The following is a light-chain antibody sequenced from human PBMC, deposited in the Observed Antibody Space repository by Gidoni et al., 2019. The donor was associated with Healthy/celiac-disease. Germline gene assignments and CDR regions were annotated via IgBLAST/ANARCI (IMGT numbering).Light chain of an antibody. J-gene: IGKJ3*01. Sequence: EIVLTQSPGTLSLSPGESATLSCRASQSVSSSYLAWYQQKPGQAPRLLIYGASSRATGIPARFSGSGSGTDFTLTISRLEPEDFAVYYCQQYGSSLFTFGPGTKVEIK. CDR1: QSVSSSY. CDR2: GAS. V-gene: IGKV3-20*01. CDR3: QQYGSSLFT.